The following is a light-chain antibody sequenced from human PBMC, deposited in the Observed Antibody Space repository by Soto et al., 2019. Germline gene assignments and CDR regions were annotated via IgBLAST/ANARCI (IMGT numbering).Light chain of an antibody. CDR3: CSLTNGATWV. V-gene: IGLV2-23*01. CDR1: NSDVGSHNF. Sequence: QSALTQPASVSGSPGQSITISCTGTNSDVGSHNFVSWYQQYPGKAPKLLIYEASKRPSGLSNRFSGSKSGNTASLTISGLQAEDEADYYCCSLTNGATWVFGGVTKLTVL. J-gene: IGLJ3*02. CDR2: EAS.